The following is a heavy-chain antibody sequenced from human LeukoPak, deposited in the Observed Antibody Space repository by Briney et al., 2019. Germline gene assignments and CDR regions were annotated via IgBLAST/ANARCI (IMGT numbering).Heavy chain of an antibody. V-gene: IGHV3-23*01. Sequence: PGGSLRLSCAGSGFSFSTYVLSWVRQAPGKGLEWVSSLSHSGGSAYYTDSVKGRFTISRDNSKNTLYLHMNSLRAGDTAVYFCAKLGFLTGSFDSWGQGTLVSVSS. D-gene: IGHD3-9*01. CDR1: GFSFSTYV. CDR2: LSHSGGSA. CDR3: AKLGFLTGSFDS. J-gene: IGHJ4*02.